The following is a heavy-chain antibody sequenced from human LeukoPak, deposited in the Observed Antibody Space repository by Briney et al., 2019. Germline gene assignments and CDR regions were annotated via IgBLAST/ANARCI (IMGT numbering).Heavy chain of an antibody. Sequence: ASVKVSCRATGYTFTSHYMNWVLQAPGQGLEWMGIINPSAGSTSYPQKFQGRITMTRDTSTSTVYMELSSLRSEDTAVYYCAAPGASGFVGNFWSGPLDFWGQGTLVTVSS. J-gene: IGHJ4*02. CDR1: GYTFTSHY. D-gene: IGHD3-3*01. V-gene: IGHV1-46*01. CDR3: AAPGASGFVGNFWSGPLDF. CDR2: INPSAGST.